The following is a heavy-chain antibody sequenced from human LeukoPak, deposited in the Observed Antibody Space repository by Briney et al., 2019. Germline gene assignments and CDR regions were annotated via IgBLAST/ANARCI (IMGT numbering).Heavy chain of an antibody. Sequence: ASVKVSCKASGGSFKTYPISWVRQAPGQGVEGMGGVSQFFRTTNYTQEFQGRLTISTDESSTTAYMELSDLRSDDTVIYYCATSGSGRSWDWFAPWGQGTPLTVSS. CDR1: GGSFKTYP. V-gene: IGHV1-69*05. CDR2: VSQFFRTT. J-gene: IGHJ5*02. D-gene: IGHD3-10*01. CDR3: ATSGSGRSWDWFAP.